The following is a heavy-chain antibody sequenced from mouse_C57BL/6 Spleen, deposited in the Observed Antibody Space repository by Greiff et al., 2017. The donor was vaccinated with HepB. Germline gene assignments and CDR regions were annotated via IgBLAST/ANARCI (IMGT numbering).Heavy chain of an antibody. J-gene: IGHJ1*03. CDR2: ISYDGSN. CDR1: GYSITSGYY. D-gene: IGHD1-1*01. CDR3: ARDLITTVNWYFDV. V-gene: IGHV3-6*01. Sequence: EVQLQESGPGLVKPSQSLSLTCSVTGYSITSGYYWNWIRQFPGNKLEWMGYISYDGSNNYNPSLKNRISITRDTSKNQFFLKLNSVTTEDTATYYCARDLITTVNWYFDVWGTGTTVTVSS.